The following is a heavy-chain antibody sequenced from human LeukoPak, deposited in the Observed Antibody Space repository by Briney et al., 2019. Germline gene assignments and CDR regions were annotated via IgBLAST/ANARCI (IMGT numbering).Heavy chain of an antibody. J-gene: IGHJ2*01. CDR3: AREGPTVGSKWDNWYFDL. V-gene: IGHV3-13*01. CDR1: GFTFSSSD. Sequence: GGSLRLSCAASGFTFSSSDMHWVRQAPGRGLEWVSAIGIAGDTYYPVSVKGRFTISRENAKNSLYLQMNSLRPGDTAVYYCAREGPTVGSKWDNWYFDLWGRGTLVTVSS. CDR2: IGIAGDT. D-gene: IGHD1-26*01.